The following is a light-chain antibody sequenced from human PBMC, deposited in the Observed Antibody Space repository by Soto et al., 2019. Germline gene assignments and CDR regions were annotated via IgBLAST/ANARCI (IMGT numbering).Light chain of an antibody. CDR2: KAS. V-gene: IGKV1-5*03. J-gene: IGKJ2*01. Sequence: DIQMTQSPSTLSASVGDRVTITCRASQSISSWLAWYQQKPGNAPKLLIYKASSLESGVPSRFSGSGSGTEFTLTISSLQADDFAAYYCQQYNSYSPYTFGQGTKLEIK. CDR1: QSISSW. CDR3: QQYNSYSPYT.